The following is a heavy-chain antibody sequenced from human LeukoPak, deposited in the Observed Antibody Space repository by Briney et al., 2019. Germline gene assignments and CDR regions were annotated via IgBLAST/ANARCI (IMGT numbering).Heavy chain of an antibody. CDR1: GYTFTGYY. J-gene: IGHJ4*02. Sequence: VSVKVSCKASGYTFTGYYMHWVRQAPGQGLEWMGWINPNSGGTNYAQKFQGRVTMTRDTSISTAYMELSRLRSDDTAVYYCARDWNCGGDCYSTWGQGTLVTVSS. D-gene: IGHD2-21*02. CDR2: INPNSGGT. CDR3: ARDWNCGGDCYST. V-gene: IGHV1-2*02.